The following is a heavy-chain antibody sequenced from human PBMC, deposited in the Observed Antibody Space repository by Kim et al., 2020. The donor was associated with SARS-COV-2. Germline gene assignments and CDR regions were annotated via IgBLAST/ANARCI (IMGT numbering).Heavy chain of an antibody. Sequence: GGSLRLSCAASGFTFDDYGMSWVRQAPGKGLEWVSGINWNGGSTGYADSVKGRFTISRDNAKNSLYLQMNSLRAEDTALYHCARDPGDSSNWYGVGGMDVWGQGTTVTVSS. CDR3: ARDPGDSSNWYGVGGMDV. D-gene: IGHD6-13*01. CDR1: GFTFDDYG. V-gene: IGHV3-20*01. CDR2: INWNGGST. J-gene: IGHJ6*02.